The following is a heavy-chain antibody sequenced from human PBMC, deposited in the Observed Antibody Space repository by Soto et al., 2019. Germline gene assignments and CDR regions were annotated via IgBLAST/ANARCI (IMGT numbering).Heavy chain of an antibody. CDR2: ISGSGVST. J-gene: IGHJ4*02. CDR3: AKSTRSLDY. V-gene: IGHV3-23*01. Sequence: PGGSLRLSCAASGFTFSTYAMTWVRQAPGKGLEWVSTISGSGVSTYYADSVKGRFTISRDNSKNTLYLQMHSLRAEDTAVYYCAKSTRSLDYWGQGTLVTVSS. D-gene: IGHD3-10*01. CDR1: GFTFSTYA.